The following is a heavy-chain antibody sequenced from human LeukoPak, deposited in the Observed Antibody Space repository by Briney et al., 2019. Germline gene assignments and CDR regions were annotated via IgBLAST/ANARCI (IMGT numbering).Heavy chain of an antibody. D-gene: IGHD2-15*01. CDR1: GGTFSSYA. CDR2: IIPIFGTA. Sequence: GASVKVSCKASGGTFSSYAISWVRQAPGQGLEWMGGIIPIFGTANYAQKFQGRVTITADESTSTAYMELSSLRSEDTAVYYCAREELYCSGGSCYSVFPDYWGQGTLVTVSS. J-gene: IGHJ4*02. V-gene: IGHV1-69*13. CDR3: AREELYCSGGSCYSVFPDY.